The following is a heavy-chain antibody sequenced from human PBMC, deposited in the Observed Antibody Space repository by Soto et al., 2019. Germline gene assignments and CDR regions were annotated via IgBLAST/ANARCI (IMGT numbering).Heavy chain of an antibody. CDR1: GYSINSDYY. Sequence: SETLFLPCAVSGYSINSDYYWGWIRQPPGKGLEWIGSVDHSGRTYYSPSLRSRLTIFIDTSKNQFSLRLTSVTAADTAMYFCAKKGYYPSGKINLFDSWGPGTLVTVSS. CDR3: AKKGYYPSGKINLFDS. CDR2: VDHSGRT. V-gene: IGHV4-38-2*01. J-gene: IGHJ4*02. D-gene: IGHD3-10*01.